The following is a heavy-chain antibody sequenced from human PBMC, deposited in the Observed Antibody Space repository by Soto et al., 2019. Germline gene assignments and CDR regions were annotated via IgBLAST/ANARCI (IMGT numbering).Heavy chain of an antibody. CDR2: INGNSAHI. Sequence: VQLVESGGGLVEPGGSLRLSCEASGFNFKDNTMNWVRQTPGKGLEWVSSINGNSAHISYAGSVRGRFTISRDNAKSSLFLQMSSLRADDTAVYYCARGSFGDYYYWGQGTRVSVS. D-gene: IGHD4-17*01. CDR3: ARGSFGDYYY. V-gene: IGHV3-21*02. CDR1: GFNFKDNT. J-gene: IGHJ4*02.